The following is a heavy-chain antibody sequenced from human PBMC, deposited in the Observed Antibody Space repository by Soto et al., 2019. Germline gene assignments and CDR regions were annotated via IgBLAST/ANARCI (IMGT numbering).Heavy chain of an antibody. CDR3: AREGALLFGGNPDYYDDLAV. J-gene: IGHJ6*02. Sequence: SKTLSLNCAVYGGSFSGYYWSWIRQPPGKGLEWIGEINHSGSTNYNPSLKSRVAISLDTSKNQFSLRLSSVTAADTAVYYCAREGALLFGGNPDYYDDLAVWGQGTTVTVSS. V-gene: IGHV4-34*09. D-gene: IGHD2-15*01. CDR2: INHSGST. CDR1: GGSFSGYY.